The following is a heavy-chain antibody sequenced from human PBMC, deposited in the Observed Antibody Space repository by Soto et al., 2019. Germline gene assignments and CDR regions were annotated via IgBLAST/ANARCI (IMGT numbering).Heavy chain of an antibody. CDR1: GFTFSSYS. Sequence: GGSLRLSCAASGFTFSSYSMNWVRQAPGKGLEWVSYISSSSSTIYYADSVKGRFTISRDNAKNSLYLQMNSLRDEEKAVYYSSRVGGYCSGGSCYPRYWFDPWGQGTLVTVSS. CDR3: SRVGGYCSGGSCYPRYWFDP. D-gene: IGHD2-15*01. CDR2: ISSSSSTI. J-gene: IGHJ5*02. V-gene: IGHV3-48*02.